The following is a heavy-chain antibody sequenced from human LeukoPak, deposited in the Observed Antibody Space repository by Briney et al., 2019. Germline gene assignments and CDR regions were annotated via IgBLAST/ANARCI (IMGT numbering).Heavy chain of an antibody. CDR1: GGSISSGSFY. D-gene: IGHD1-26*01. J-gene: IGHJ4*02. V-gene: IGHV4-39*01. Sequence: SETLSLTCTVSGGSISSGSFYWGWIRQPPGKGLQWIGSISYSGNTRYNPSLKSRVAISVDTSKTQFSLKLSSVTAADTAVYYCARQGGVGATGFDDCWGQGTLVTVSS. CDR3: ARQGGVGATGFDDC. CDR2: ISYSGNT.